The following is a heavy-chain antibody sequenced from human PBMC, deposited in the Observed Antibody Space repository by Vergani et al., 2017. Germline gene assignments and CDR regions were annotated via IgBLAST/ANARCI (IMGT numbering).Heavy chain of an antibody. V-gene: IGHV3-15*01. CDR2: IKSKTDGGTT. D-gene: IGHD5-18*01. Sequence: EVQLVESGGGLVKPGGSLRLSCAASGFTFSNDWMSWVRQAPGGGLEWVGRIKSKTDGGTTDYAAPVKGRFTISRDDSKNTLYLQMNSLKTEDTAVYYCTTEKGGYSYGGFDYWGQGTLVTVSS. J-gene: IGHJ4*02. CDR1: GFTFSNDW. CDR3: TTEKGGYSYGGFDY.